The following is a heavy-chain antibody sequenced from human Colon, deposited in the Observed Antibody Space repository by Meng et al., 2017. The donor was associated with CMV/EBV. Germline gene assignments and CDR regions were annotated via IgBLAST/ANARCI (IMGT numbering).Heavy chain of an antibody. V-gene: IGHV3-30*02. D-gene: IGHD3-3*01. J-gene: IGHJ5*02. CDR2: IRYDGSKT. Sequence: LGFTFRIYGIHWLRQAPGRGLEWVAFIRYDGSKTFSAESVKGRFNISRDNSKNTVFVQMNSLRRDDTAMYYCARDVGRSASKRWFDPWGPGTLVTVSS. CDR1: GFTFRIYG. CDR3: ARDVGRSASKRWFDP.